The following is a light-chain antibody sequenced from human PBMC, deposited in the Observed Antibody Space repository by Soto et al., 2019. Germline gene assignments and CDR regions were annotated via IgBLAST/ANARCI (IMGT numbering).Light chain of an antibody. CDR2: EVS. Sequence: QSALTQPPSASGSPGQSVTISCTGTSSDVGGYNCVSWYQQYTGKAPKLMTYEVSKRPSGVPDRFSGSKSGNTASLTVSGLQAEDEADYYCSSYAGSNTVVFGGGTKLTVL. CDR1: SSDVGGYNC. J-gene: IGLJ2*01. CDR3: SSYAGSNTVV. V-gene: IGLV2-8*01.